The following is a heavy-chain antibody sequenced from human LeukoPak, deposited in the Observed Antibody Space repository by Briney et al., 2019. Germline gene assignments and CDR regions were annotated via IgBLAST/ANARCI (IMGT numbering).Heavy chain of an antibody. V-gene: IGHV3-7*01. CDR1: GFTFSSYW. Sequence: GGSLRLSCAASGFTFSSYWMSWVRQAPGKGLEWVANIKQDGSEKYYVDSVKGRFTISRDNAKNSLYLQMTSLRAEDTAVYYCARERSGWYERWLDYWGQGTLVTVSS. J-gene: IGHJ4*02. D-gene: IGHD6-19*01. CDR3: ARERSGWYERWLDY. CDR2: IKQDGSEK.